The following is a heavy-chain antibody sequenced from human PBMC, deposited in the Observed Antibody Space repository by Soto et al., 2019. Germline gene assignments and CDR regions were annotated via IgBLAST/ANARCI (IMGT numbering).Heavy chain of an antibody. Sequence: SVKVSFKASGGTFSSYAISWVRQAPGQGLEWMGGIIPIFGTANYAQKFQGRVTITADKSTSTAYMELSSLRSEDTAVYYCARDPGIAVAGDYYYYGMDVWGQGTTVTVSS. D-gene: IGHD6-19*01. CDR1: GGTFSSYA. J-gene: IGHJ6*02. CDR2: IIPIFGTA. V-gene: IGHV1-69*06. CDR3: ARDPGIAVAGDYYYYGMDV.